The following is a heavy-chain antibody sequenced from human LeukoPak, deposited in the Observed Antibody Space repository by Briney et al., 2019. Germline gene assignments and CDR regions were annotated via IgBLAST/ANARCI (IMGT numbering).Heavy chain of an antibody. J-gene: IGHJ4*02. CDR3: ARQGYGGNPQGAADY. Sequence: ASVKVSCKAFGYTFTSYAISWVRQAPGQGLEWMGWISGYNGNTNYAQKLQGRVTMTTDTSTSTAYMELRRLRSDDTAVYYCARQGYGGNPQGAADYWGQGTLVTVSS. V-gene: IGHV1-18*01. D-gene: IGHD4-23*01. CDR2: ISGYNGNT. CDR1: GYTFTSYA.